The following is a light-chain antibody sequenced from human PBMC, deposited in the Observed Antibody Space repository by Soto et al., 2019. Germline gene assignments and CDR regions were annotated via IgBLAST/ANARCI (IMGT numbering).Light chain of an antibody. CDR1: HGVSSNY. CDR3: QQYGSSPQT. CDR2: GTS. Sequence: EIVLTQSPATLSLSPGERATLSCRASHGVSSNYLAWYQQKSGQAPRLLLYGTSSRATGIPERFSGSGSGTDFTLTISRLEPEDFAVYYCQQYGSSPQTFGQGTKV. J-gene: IGKJ1*01. V-gene: IGKV3-20*01.